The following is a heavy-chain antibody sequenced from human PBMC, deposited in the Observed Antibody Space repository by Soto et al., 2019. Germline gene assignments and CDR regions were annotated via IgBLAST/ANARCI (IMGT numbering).Heavy chain of an antibody. J-gene: IGHJ5*02. Sequence: QVQLVQSGGEVKKPGASVKVSCKASGYTFFTYGISWVRQAPGQGLEWMGWISTYNGNTNYAQKLQGRVTMTTDTSTSTAYMELRTLRSDDTAVYYCARKSSSSSWFDPWGQGTLVTVFS. CDR2: ISTYNGNT. D-gene: IGHD6-6*01. V-gene: IGHV1-18*01. CDR1: GYTFFTYG. CDR3: ARKSSSSSWFDP.